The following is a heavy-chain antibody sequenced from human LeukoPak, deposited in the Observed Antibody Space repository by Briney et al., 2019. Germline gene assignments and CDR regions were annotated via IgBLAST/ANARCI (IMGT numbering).Heavy chain of an antibody. J-gene: IGHJ2*01. V-gene: IGHV4-59*11. CDR3: AGQQLVRPRYFDL. CDR1: AGSISSHS. Sequence: SQTLSLTCTVAAGSISSHSWSWIRQPPGKGLEWIGYIYYSGSTNYNPSLKSRVTISVDTSKNQFSLKLSSVTAADTAVYYCAGQQLVRPRYFDLWGRGTLVTVSS. CDR2: IYYSGST. D-gene: IGHD6-13*01.